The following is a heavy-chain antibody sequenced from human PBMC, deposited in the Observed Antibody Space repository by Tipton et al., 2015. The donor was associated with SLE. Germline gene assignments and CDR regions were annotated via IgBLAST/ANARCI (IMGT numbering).Heavy chain of an antibody. CDR3: AVNVVVKVQVDY. Sequence: TLSLTCNVSGHSISSGYSWGWIRQFPGKGLEWIGSFYHSGSTYYNPSLKSRVTISVDTSKNQFSLKLTSVTAADTAVYYCAVNVVVKVQVDYWGPGALVTVSS. D-gene: IGHD2-21*01. CDR1: GHSISSGYS. V-gene: IGHV4-38-2*02. J-gene: IGHJ4*02. CDR2: FYHSGST.